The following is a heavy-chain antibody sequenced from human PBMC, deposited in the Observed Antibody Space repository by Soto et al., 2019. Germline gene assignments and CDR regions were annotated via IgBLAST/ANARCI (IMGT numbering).Heavy chain of an antibody. CDR1: GFTFGDNA. CDR3: TMGWIFGPLINWFDP. CDR2: IRSRAYGGTT. J-gene: IGHJ5*02. D-gene: IGHD3-3*01. Sequence: EVQLVESGGHMVQPGRSLRLSCTASGFTFGDNAMSWFRQAPGEGLEWVGFIRSRAYGGTTEYAASVKGRFTISRDDSKSIAYLQMNSLKTEDTALYYCTMGWIFGPLINWFDPWGQGTLVTVSS. V-gene: IGHV3-49*03.